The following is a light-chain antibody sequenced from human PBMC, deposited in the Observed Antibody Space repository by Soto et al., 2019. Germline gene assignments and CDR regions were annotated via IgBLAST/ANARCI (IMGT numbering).Light chain of an antibody. CDR1: QSVAKIY. J-gene: IGKJ1*01. V-gene: IGKV3-20*01. CDR2: DAS. CDR3: QQCAYSPRT. Sequence: EIVLTQSPDTLSLSPGERATISCRASQSVAKIYLAWYQQKPGQAPRLLIDDASRRATGIPDRFTGSGSGADFALTISRLEPEDFAVYYCQQCAYSPRTFGQGTKVEVK.